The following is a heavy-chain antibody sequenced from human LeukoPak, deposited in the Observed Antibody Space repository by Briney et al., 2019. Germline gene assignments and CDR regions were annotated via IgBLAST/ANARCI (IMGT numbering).Heavy chain of an antibody. CDR1: GFTFSSYS. CDR2: ISSSSSTI. CDR3: AREVLYGSGSYNDY. D-gene: IGHD3-10*01. V-gene: IGHV3-48*01. Sequence: PGGSLRLSCAASGFTFSSYSMNWVRQAPGKGLEWVSYISSSSSTIYYADSVKGRFTISRDNAKNSLYLQMNSLRAEDTAVYYCAREVLYGSGSYNDYWGQGTLVTVSS. J-gene: IGHJ4*02.